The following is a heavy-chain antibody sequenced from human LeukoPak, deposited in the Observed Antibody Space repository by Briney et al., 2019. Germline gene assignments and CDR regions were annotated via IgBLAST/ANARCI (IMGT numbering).Heavy chain of an antibody. J-gene: IGHJ5*02. CDR3: ARLLVVVPGASILWFDP. V-gene: IGHV7-4-1*02. CDR2: INTNTRNP. Sequence: GASVKVSCKASGYTFTNYAMNWVRQAPGQGLEWMGWINTNTRNPTYAQGFTGRFVFSVDTSVSTAYLKISSLKAEDTAVYYCARLLVVVPGASILWFDPWGQGTLVTVSS. D-gene: IGHD2-2*01. CDR1: GYTFTNYA.